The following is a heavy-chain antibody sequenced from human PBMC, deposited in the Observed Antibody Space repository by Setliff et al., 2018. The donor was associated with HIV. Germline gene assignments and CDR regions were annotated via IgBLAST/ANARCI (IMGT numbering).Heavy chain of an antibody. J-gene: IGHJ4*02. D-gene: IGHD2-8*01. CDR3: ARGGGSNGYFFDH. CDR1: GGTFSSYA. V-gene: IGHV1-69*13. Sequence: GASVKVSCKASGGTFSSYAISWVRQAPGQGLEWMGGIIPIFGTANYAQKLQGRVTFTADESTSMVYMELRSLRYEDAAVYYCARGGGSNGYFFDHWGQGTLVTVSS. CDR2: IIPIFGTA.